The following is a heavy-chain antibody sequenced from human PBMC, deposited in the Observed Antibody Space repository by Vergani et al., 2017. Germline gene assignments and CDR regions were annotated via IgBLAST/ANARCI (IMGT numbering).Heavy chain of an antibody. D-gene: IGHD2-2*01. V-gene: IGHV3-30*02. CDR1: GFTFSSYG. CDR3: AKDYKYCSSTSCYDYYYYGMDV. J-gene: IGHJ6*02. CDR2: IRYDGSNK. Sequence: QVQLVESGGGVVQPGGSLRLSCAASGFTFSSYGMHWVRQAPGKGLEWVAFIRYDGSNKYYADSVKGRFTISRDNSKNTLYLQMNSLRAEDTAVYYCAKDYKYCSSTSCYDYYYYGMDVWGQGTTVTVSS.